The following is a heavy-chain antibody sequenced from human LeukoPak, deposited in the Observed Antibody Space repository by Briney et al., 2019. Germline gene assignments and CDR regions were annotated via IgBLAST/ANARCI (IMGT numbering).Heavy chain of an antibody. J-gene: IGHJ4*02. CDR1: GFTFSNYA. CDR3: AKDGGRAAAGTVDS. CDR2: VSSDGNSK. D-gene: IGHD6-13*01. V-gene: IGHV3-30*18. Sequence: PGGSLRLSCAASGFTFSNYAMHWVRQAPGKGLECVAVVSSDGNSKYYADSMKGRFTISRDNSKNTLYLQINSLRADDTAVFYCAKDGGRAAAGTVDSWGQGALVTVSS.